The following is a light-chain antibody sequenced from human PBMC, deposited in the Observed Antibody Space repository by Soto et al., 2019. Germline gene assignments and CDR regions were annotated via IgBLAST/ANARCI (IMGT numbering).Light chain of an antibody. V-gene: IGKV3-20*01. CDR1: QRVSSGY. J-gene: IGKJ5*01. CDR3: QQYGSSPPSST. CDR2: GAS. Sequence: EIVLTQSPGTLSLSPGERATLSCRASQRVSSGYLAWYQQKPGQAPRLLIYGASNRATDIPDRFSGRGSGTDFTLTISRLEXEDFAVYYCQQYGSSPPSSTFGQGTRLETK.